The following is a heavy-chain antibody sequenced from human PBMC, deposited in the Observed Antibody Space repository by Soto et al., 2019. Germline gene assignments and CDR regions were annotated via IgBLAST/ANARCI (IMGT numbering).Heavy chain of an antibody. V-gene: IGHV1-69*13. J-gene: IGHJ3*02. CDR3: ASGSRGLGFAFDI. Sequence: SVKVSCKASGGTFSSYAISWVRQAPGQGLEWMGGIIPIFGTANYAQKFQGRVTITADESTSTAYMELRSLRSDDTAVYYCASGSRGLGFAFDIWGQGTMVTVSS. D-gene: IGHD3-10*01. CDR1: GGTFSSYA. CDR2: IIPIFGTA.